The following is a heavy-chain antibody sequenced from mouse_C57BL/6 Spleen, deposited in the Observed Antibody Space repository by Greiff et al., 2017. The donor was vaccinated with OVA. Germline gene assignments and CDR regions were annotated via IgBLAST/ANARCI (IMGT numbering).Heavy chain of an antibody. D-gene: IGHD3-3*01. CDR2: ISSGSSTI. Sequence: VQLKESGGGLVKPGGSLKLSCAASGFTFSDYGMHWVRQAPEKGLEWVAYISSGSSTIYYADTVKGRFTISRDNAKNTLFLQMTSLRSEDTAMYYCARPNWDRDYAMDYWGQGTSVTVSS. J-gene: IGHJ4*01. CDR1: GFTFSDYG. CDR3: ARPNWDRDYAMDY. V-gene: IGHV5-17*01.